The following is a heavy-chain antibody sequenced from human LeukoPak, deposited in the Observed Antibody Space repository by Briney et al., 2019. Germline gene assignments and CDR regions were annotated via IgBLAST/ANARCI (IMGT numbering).Heavy chain of an antibody. D-gene: IGHD4-17*01. J-gene: IGHJ4*02. CDR1: GYTFTSYY. CDR2: INPSGGST. Sequence: ASVKVSCKASGYTFTSYYMHWVRQAPGQGLEWMGIINPSGGSTSYAQKFQGRVTMTRDTSISTAYMELSRLRSDDTAVYYCARDLSGDAVDYWGQGTLVTVSS. V-gene: IGHV1-46*01. CDR3: ARDLSGDAVDY.